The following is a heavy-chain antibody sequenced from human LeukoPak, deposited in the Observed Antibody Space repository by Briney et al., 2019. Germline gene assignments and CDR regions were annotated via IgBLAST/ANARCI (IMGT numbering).Heavy chain of an antibody. CDR1: GFTFSSYA. CDR3: AKVMDVTIGSDFDY. Sequence: PGGSLRLSCAASGFTFSSYAMHWVRQAPGKGLEWVAVISYDGSNKYYADSVKGRFTISRDNSKNTLYLQMNSLRAEDTAVYYCAKVMDVTIGSDFDYWGQGTLVTVSS. J-gene: IGHJ4*02. CDR2: ISYDGSNK. V-gene: IGHV3-30-3*01. D-gene: IGHD3-10*01.